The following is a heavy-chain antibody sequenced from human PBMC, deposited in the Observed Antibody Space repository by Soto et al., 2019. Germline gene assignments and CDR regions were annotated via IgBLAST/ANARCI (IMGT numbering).Heavy chain of an antibody. CDR2: ISSNGGST. J-gene: IGHJ4*02. V-gene: IGHV3-64*01. Sequence: EVQLVESGGGLVQPGGSLRLSCAASGFTFSSYAMHWVRQAPGKGLEYVSDISSNGGSTYYANSVKGRFTISRDNSKNTLYLEMGRLRAEDMAVYSCARRGYSGYEMDCWGQGTLVTVSS. CDR3: ARRGYSGYEMDC. D-gene: IGHD5-12*01. CDR1: GFTFSSYA.